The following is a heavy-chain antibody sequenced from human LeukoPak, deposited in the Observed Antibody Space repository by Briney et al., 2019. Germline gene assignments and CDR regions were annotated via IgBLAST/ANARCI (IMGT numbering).Heavy chain of an antibody. CDR1: GGSISSYY. CDR3: ARDMAGSSGWYDYYYGMDV. Sequence: KPSETLSLTCTVSGGSISSYYWSWIRQPPGKGLEWIGYIYYSGSTNYNPSLKSRVTISVDTSKNQFSLKLSSVTAADTAVYYRARDMAGSSGWYDYYYGMDVWGQGTRSPSP. CDR2: IYYSGST. D-gene: IGHD6-19*01. J-gene: IGHJ6*02. V-gene: IGHV4-59*01.